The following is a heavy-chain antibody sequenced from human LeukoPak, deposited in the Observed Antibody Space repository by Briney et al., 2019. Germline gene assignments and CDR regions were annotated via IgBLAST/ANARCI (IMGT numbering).Heavy chain of an antibody. D-gene: IGHD3-22*01. CDR1: VYTFTVYY. V-gene: IGHV1-2*02. Sequence: ASVKVSFKASVYTFTVYYMHWVRQAPGQGREGMGWINPNSGGTNYAQKFQGRVTMTRDTSISTAYMELSRLRSDDTAVYYCARDRPYYYDSRGSFDYWGQGTLVTVSS. CDR2: INPNSGGT. CDR3: ARDRPYYYDSRGSFDY. J-gene: IGHJ4*02.